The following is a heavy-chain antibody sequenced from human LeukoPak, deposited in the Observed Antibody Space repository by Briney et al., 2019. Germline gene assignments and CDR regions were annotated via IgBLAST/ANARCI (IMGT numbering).Heavy chain of an antibody. CDR3: ARGSLPYCSGGSCYSGFFDY. Sequence: SETLSLTCAVSGGSISSGGYSWSWIRQPPGKGLEWIGYIYYSGSTYYNPSLKSRVTISVDTSKNQFSLKLSSVTAADTAVYYCARGSLPYCSGGSCYSGFFDYWGQGTLVTVSS. D-gene: IGHD2-15*01. CDR2: IYYSGST. V-gene: IGHV4-30-4*07. J-gene: IGHJ4*02. CDR1: GGSISSGGYS.